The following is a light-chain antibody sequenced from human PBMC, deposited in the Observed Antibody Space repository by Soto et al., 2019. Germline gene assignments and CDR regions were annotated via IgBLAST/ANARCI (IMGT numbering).Light chain of an antibody. CDR3: QQYKSYLWT. CDR1: QSIDSW. J-gene: IGKJ1*01. V-gene: IGKV1-5*03. Sequence: DIQMTQSPSTLSASVGDRVTITCRASQSIDSWLAWYQQKPGKAPKFLIYKASILESGVPSRFSGSGSGTEFTLTISSLQPDDFATYYCQQYKSYLWTFGQGTKVEIK. CDR2: KAS.